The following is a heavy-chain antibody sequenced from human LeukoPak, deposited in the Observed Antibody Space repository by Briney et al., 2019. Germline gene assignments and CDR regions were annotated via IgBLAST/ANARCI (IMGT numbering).Heavy chain of an antibody. CDR2: VNAEGGDT. CDR3: ARDGVPGGRDV. V-gene: IGHV3-7*01. Sequence: GESLRLSCAASGFAFRTHWMNWVRQAPGKGLELVANVNAEGGDTNYVDSVKGRFTISRDNAKNSLYLQMNSLRVEDTAEYYCARDGVPGGRDVWGQGTTVTVS. D-gene: IGHD3-16*01. CDR1: GFAFRTHW. J-gene: IGHJ6*02.